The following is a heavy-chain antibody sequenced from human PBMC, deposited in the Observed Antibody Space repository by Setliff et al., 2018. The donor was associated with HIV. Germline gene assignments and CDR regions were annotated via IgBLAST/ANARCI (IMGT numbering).Heavy chain of an antibody. D-gene: IGHD3-10*01. CDR3: AKLGGSGSYSNAFDY. V-gene: IGHV3-23*01. J-gene: IGHJ4*02. Sequence: GGSLRLSCTTSGFTFSTYAMSWVRQAPGKGLEWVSAISDSSRTYYADSVKGRFTISGDNSENTLYLQMNGLRVEDSAIYYCAKLGGSGSYSNAFDYWGQGTLVTVSS. CDR2: ISDSSRT. CDR1: GFTFSTYA.